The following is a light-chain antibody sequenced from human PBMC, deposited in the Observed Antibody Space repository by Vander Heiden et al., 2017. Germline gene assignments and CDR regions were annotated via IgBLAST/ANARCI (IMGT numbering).Light chain of an antibody. CDR2: DGS. V-gene: IGKV3-20*01. CDR1: QSVSSTS. Sequence: EIVLTQSPGILSLSPGERATLSCRASQSVSSTSLAWYQQKPGQAPRLLIYDGSSRAAGIADRFSGSGSGTDFTLTITRLEPEDFAVYYCQQYDTSPRTFGPGTKVEVK. J-gene: IGKJ1*01. CDR3: QQYDTSPRT.